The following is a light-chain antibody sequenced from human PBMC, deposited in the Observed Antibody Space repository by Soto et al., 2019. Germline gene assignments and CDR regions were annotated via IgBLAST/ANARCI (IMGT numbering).Light chain of an antibody. V-gene: IGKV3-15*01. CDR3: QQYSNWPPIT. Sequence: ETVMTQSPGTLSVTQGERATLSCRASQSVSIHLAWYQQKPGQAPRLLIYDTSTRATGIPARFSGSGSGTEFTLTISSLQSEDFAVYYCQQYSNWPPITFGQGTRLEI. J-gene: IGKJ5*01. CDR1: QSVSIH. CDR2: DTS.